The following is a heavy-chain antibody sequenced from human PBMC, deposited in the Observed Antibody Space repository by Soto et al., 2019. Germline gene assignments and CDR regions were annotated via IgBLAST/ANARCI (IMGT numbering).Heavy chain of an antibody. J-gene: IGHJ4*02. CDR3: QRHNYRSGRSYFDY. D-gene: IGHD3-10*01. CDR1: GGSISSYY. CDR2: IYYSGST. V-gene: IGHV4-59*08. Sequence: QVQLQESGPGLVKPSETLSLTCTVSGGSISSYYWSWIRQPPGKGLEWIGYIYYSGSTNYNPSLNSRVTSSLHDAKTMFSLKLTSITATATAVHYCQRHNYRSGRSYFDYWGQGTLDTVSS.